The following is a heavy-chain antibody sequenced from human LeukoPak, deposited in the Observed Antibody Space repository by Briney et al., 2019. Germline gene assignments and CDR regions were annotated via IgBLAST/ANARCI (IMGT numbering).Heavy chain of an antibody. V-gene: IGHV4-39*01. CDR2: IYYSGST. Sequence: KPSETLSLTCTVSGGSISSSSYYWGWIRQPPGKGLEWIGSIYYSGSTYYNPSLKSRVTISVDTSKHQFSLKLSSVTAADTAVYYCASEYSSSWYVAYRGQGTLVTVSS. J-gene: IGHJ4*02. CDR1: GGSISSSSYY. D-gene: IGHD6-13*01. CDR3: ASEYSSSWYVAY.